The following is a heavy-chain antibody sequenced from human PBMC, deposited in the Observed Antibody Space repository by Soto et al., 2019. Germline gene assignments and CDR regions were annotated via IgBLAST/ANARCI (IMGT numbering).Heavy chain of an antibody. CDR2: ISSTSSHI. CDR1: EFSFSTYN. CDR3: ARDPAADGYYGMDV. D-gene: IGHD6-13*01. V-gene: IGHV3-21*01. J-gene: IGHJ6*02. Sequence: EVQLVVSAGGLVRPGGSLRLSCAAAEFSFSTYNMNWVRQAPGKGLEWVSFISSTSSHIHYADSVKGRFTISRDNAKNSLYLQMNSLRAEDTAVYYCARDPAADGYYGMDVWGQENKVTVSS.